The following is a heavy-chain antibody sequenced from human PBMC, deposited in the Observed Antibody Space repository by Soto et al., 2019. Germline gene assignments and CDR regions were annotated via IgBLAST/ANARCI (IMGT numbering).Heavy chain of an antibody. CDR3: AREGDVLLEFGEPGGNLFDP. Sequence: QVQLVQSGAAVTKPGASVTVSCKASGYTFSSYDISWVRQAPGQWLEWMGWISTYNSNTYYAQKVQGRVNMNTDPSTSTAYMELRRLRSDDTAVYYCAREGDVLLEFGEPGGNLFDPWGQGTLGTVSS. D-gene: IGHD3-10*01. CDR2: ISTYNSNT. V-gene: IGHV1-18*01. CDR1: GYTFSSYD. J-gene: IGHJ5*02.